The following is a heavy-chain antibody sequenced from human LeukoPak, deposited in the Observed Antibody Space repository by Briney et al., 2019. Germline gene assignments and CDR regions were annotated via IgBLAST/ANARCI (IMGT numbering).Heavy chain of an antibody. Sequence: ASVKVSCKASGYTFTSYGISWVRQAPGQGLEWMGWISAYNGNTNYAQKLQGRVTMTTDTSTSTAYMELRSVRSDDTAVYYCARVRSYYDSSAYDYWGQGTLATVSS. J-gene: IGHJ4*02. CDR2: ISAYNGNT. V-gene: IGHV1-18*01. CDR3: ARVRSYYDSSAYDY. D-gene: IGHD3-22*01. CDR1: GYTFTSYG.